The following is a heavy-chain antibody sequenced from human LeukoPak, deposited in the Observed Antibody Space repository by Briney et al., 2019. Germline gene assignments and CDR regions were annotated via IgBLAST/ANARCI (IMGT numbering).Heavy chain of an antibody. CDR3: ARDSVDYYYYYYMDV. D-gene: IGHD5/OR15-5a*01. V-gene: IGHV4-61*02. CDR2: IYTSGST. Sequence: SETLSLTCTVSDGSISSGSYYWSWIRQPAGKGLEWIGRIYTSGSTNYNPSLKSRVTISVDTSKNQFSLKLSSVTAADTAVYYCARDSVDYYYYYYMDVRGKGTTVTVSS. CDR1: DGSISSGSYY. J-gene: IGHJ6*03.